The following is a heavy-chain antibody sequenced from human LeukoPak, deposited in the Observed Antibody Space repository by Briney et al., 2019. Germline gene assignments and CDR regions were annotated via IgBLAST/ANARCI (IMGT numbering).Heavy chain of an antibody. J-gene: IGHJ4*02. D-gene: IGHD3-22*01. CDR2: ISGSASGT. Sequence: GGSLRLSCAASGFTFSSYAMSWVRQAPGKGLEWVSGISGSASGTYYADSVKGRFTISRDNSKNTLYLQMNSLRAEDTAVYYCAKDLPLDDSSGYYSRDFDYWGQGTLVTVSS. CDR3: AKDLPLDDSSGYYSRDFDY. V-gene: IGHV3-23*01. CDR1: GFTFSSYA.